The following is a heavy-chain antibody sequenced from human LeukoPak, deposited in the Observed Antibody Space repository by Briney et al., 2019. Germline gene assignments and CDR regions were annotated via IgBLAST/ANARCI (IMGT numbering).Heavy chain of an antibody. J-gene: IGHJ4*01. CDR1: GFPFNTFA. V-gene: IGHV3-23*01. CDR3: ATYKKEPHTQGLDF. CDR2: ISGGAGTT. Sequence: PGGSLRLSCAASGFPFNTFAMNWVRQAPGKGLEWVSTISGGAGTTYYADSVKGLFTISRDNSTNTLSLQMNSLRAEDTAAYYCATYKKEPHTQGLDFWGHGAPVTV. D-gene: IGHD1-14*01.